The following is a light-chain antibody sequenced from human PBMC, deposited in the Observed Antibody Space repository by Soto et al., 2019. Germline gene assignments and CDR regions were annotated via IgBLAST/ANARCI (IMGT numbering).Light chain of an antibody. CDR2: EVS. V-gene: IGLV2-14*01. CDR3: SSYTSSSTLV. Sequence: QSALTQPASVYGSPGQSITISCTGTSSDVGGYNYVSWYQQHPGKAPKLKIYEVSNRPSGVSNRFSGSKSGNTASLTISGLQAEDEADYYCSSYTSSSTLVFGGGTKLTVL. J-gene: IGLJ2*01. CDR1: SSDVGGYNY.